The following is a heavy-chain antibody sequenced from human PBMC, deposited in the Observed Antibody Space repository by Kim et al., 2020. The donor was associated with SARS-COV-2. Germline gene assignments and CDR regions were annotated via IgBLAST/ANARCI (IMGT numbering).Heavy chain of an antibody. CDR3: AKDSVWNDYGDYLDY. CDR1: GFTFSSYG. D-gene: IGHD4-17*01. CDR2: ISYDGSNK. J-gene: IGHJ4*02. V-gene: IGHV3-30*18. Sequence: GGSLRLSCAASGFTFSSYGMHWVRQAPGKGLEWVAVISYDGSNKYYADSVKGRFTISRDNSKNTLYLQMNSLRAEDTAVYYCAKDSVWNDYGDYLDYWGQGTLVTVSS.